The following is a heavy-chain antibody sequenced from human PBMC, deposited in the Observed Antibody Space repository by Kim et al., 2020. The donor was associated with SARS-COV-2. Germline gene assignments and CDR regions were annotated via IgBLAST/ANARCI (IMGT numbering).Heavy chain of an antibody. CDR2: ISGSGGST. D-gene: IGHD3-10*01. CDR1: GFTFSSYA. CDR3: AKDPPVRITMVRGVLRTV. J-gene: IGHJ4*02. V-gene: IGHV3-23*01. Sequence: GGSLRLSCAASGFTFSSYAISWVRQAPGKGLEWVSAISGSGGSTYYADSVKGRFTISRDNSKNTLYLQMNSLRAEDTAVYYCAKDPPVRITMVRGVLRTVGGQGTLVTVSS.